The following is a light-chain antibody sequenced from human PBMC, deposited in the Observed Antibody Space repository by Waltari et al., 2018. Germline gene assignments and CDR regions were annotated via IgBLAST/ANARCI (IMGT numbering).Light chain of an antibody. Sequence: QSVLTQPPSASGTPGQRVTISCSGSSSTIGSNYVYWYQHLPGTAPKLLIYRNGQRPAGVPYRFSGSKAGTSASLAISELRSEDEADYYCVAWDDSLSATVFGGGTKLTVL. J-gene: IGLJ3*02. CDR1: SSTIGSNY. CDR3: VAWDDSLSATV. CDR2: RNG. V-gene: IGLV1-47*01.